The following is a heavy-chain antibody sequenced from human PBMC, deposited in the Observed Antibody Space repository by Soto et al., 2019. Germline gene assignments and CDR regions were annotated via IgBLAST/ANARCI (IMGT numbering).Heavy chain of an antibody. D-gene: IGHD3-22*01. CDR3: ARDLQVTSGYYSYYCDY. J-gene: IGHJ4*02. V-gene: IGHV3-33*01. Sequence: QVQLVESGGGVVQPGRSLRLSCAASGFTFRSYGMHWVRQAPGKGLEWVAIIWYDGSNKYYADSVKGRLTISRYKSMNTLYRQMSSLRAEDTAVYYCARDLQVTSGYYSYYCDYWCQGTVVTVSS. CDR1: GFTFRSYG. CDR2: IWYDGSNK.